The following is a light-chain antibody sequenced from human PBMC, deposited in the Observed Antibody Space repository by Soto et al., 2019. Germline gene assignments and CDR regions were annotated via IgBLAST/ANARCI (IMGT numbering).Light chain of an antibody. V-gene: IGLV2-14*01. J-gene: IGLJ1*01. Sequence: QSALTQPASVSGSPGQSITISCTGSSSDLGGFNYVSWYQIHPGKAPRLIVYEVSNRPSGVSNRFSGSKSGNTASLTISGLQADDEAVYFCSSYTSSSILYVFGSGTRSPS. CDR3: SSYTSSSILYV. CDR1: SSDLGGFNY. CDR2: EVS.